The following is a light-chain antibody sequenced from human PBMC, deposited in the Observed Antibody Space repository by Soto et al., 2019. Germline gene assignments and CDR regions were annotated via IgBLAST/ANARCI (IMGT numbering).Light chain of an antibody. CDR3: PQSYRIPLT. CDR2: WST. CDR1: QSVLHSSNNKHY. J-gene: IGKJ4*02. V-gene: IGKV4-1*01. Sequence: DIVMTQSPDSLAVSLGERATINCKSSQSVLHSSNNKHYLVWYQQKTGQPPRLLINWSTTLECGVPDRFSDSGSGTDFTLTSRGLQPEDVAGYYCPQSYRIPLTCGGGTKVEI.